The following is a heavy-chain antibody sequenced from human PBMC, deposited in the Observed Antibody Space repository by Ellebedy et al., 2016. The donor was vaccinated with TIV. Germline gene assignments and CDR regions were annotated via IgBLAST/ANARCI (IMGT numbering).Heavy chain of an antibody. V-gene: IGHV3-7*01. J-gene: IGHJ4*02. Sequence: GESLKISCAASGFTFSSFWMSWVRQAPGKGLEWVANMKQDGSEKYYVDSVEGRFAISRDNAKNSMYLQMNSLRDEDTAVYYCARDQWLGRAYYFDYWGQGTLLTVSS. CDR3: ARDQWLGRAYYFDY. CDR2: MKQDGSEK. CDR1: GFTFSSFW. D-gene: IGHD6-19*01.